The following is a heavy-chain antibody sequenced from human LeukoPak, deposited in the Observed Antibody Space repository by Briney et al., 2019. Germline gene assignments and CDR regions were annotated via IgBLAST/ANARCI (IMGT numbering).Heavy chain of an antibody. V-gene: IGHV3-53*01. CDR1: GFTVINNY. J-gene: IGHJ6*02. CDR2: IYSSGRT. CDR3: ARDTYDINGYYLGMDV. Sequence: GGSLRLSCAASGFTVINNYFSWVRRAPGKGLEWVSVIYSSGRTYFADSVKGRFTISRDNSKNTLYLQMYSLRDEDTAAYYCARDTYDINGYYLGMDVWGQGTTVTVSS. D-gene: IGHD3-22*01.